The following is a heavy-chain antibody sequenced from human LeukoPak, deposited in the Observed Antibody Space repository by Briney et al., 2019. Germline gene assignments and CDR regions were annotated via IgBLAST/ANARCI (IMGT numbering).Heavy chain of an antibody. CDR2: IKSETDGGTT. CDR3: TTDSASIDY. D-gene: IGHD1-26*01. Sequence: GGSPRLSCAASGFTFSNAWMSWVRQAPGKGLEWVGRIKSETDGGTTDYAAPVKGRFTISRDDSKNTLYLQMNSLKTEDTAVSYCTTDSASIDYWGQGTLVTVSS. V-gene: IGHV3-15*01. J-gene: IGHJ4*02. CDR1: GFTFSNAW.